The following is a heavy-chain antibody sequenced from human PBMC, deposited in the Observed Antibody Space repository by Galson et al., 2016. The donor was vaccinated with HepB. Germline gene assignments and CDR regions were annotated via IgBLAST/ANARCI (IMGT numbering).Heavy chain of an antibody. CDR3: ATKAGYTTGWGF. CDR1: RASVTSGGYY. D-gene: IGHD6-19*01. J-gene: IGHJ4*02. V-gene: IGHV4-31*11. CDR2: NYNGGTS. Sequence: TLSLTCAVSRASVTSGGYYWTWFRQHPVKGLEWIGYNYNGGTSYYAPSLRSRATISVDTSKNEFSLSLNSVTAADTGVYYCATKAGYTTGWGFWGQGTLVTVSS.